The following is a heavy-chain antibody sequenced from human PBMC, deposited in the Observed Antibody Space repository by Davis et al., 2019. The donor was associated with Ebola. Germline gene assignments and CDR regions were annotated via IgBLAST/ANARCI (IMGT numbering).Heavy chain of an antibody. D-gene: IGHD3-22*01. J-gene: IGHJ5*02. Sequence: PGGSLRLSCAASGFTFSSYAMSWVRQAPGKGLEWVAVISYDGSNKYYADSVKGRFTISRDNSEDTLFLQMNSPRVEDTAMYYCAKGNYDSSGYWGYWFDPWGQGILVTVSS. CDR1: GFTFSSYA. CDR3: AKGNYDSSGYWGYWFDP. CDR2: ISYDGSNK. V-gene: IGHV3-30*04.